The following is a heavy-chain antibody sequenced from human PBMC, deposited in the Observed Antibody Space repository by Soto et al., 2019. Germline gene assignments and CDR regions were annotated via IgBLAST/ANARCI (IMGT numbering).Heavy chain of an antibody. CDR3: ARGQSGTDAFDI. CDR2: IYYSGST. V-gene: IGHV4-59*08. Sequence: SETLSLTCNVSGGSIRSYYWSWIRQSPGKGLEWIGSIYYSGSTKYNPSLKSRVTISVDTSKKQFTLTLNSVTAADTAAYYCARGQSGTDAFDIWGQGTMVTVSS. D-gene: IGHD1-26*01. CDR1: GGSIRSYY. J-gene: IGHJ3*02.